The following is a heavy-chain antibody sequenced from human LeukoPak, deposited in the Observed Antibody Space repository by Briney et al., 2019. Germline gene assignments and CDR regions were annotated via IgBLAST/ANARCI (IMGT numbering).Heavy chain of an antibody. D-gene: IGHD2-2*01. J-gene: IGHJ6*02. CDR1: GFTVSSNY. V-gene: IGHV3-53*01. CDR2: IYSGGST. Sequence: QSGGSLRLSCAASGFTVSSNYMSWVRQAPGKGLEWVSVIYSGGSTYYADSVKGRFTISRDNSKNTLYLQMNSLRAEDTAVYYCARDGVGWYQLLIYYYGMDVWGQGTTVTVSS. CDR3: ARDGVGWYQLLIYYYGMDV.